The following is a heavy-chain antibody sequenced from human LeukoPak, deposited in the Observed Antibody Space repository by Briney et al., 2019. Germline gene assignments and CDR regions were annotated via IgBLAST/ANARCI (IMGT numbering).Heavy chain of an antibody. J-gene: IGHJ4*02. CDR3: ARSVAPAARLDY. CDR2: MYIDGGT. Sequence: GGSLRLSCAASGFTFSSYEMNWVRQAPGKGLEWVSAMYIDGGTYYADSVKGRFTISRDNSKNTLHLQMNSLRAEDTAVYYCARSVAPAARLDYWGQGTLVTVSS. V-gene: IGHV3-53*01. D-gene: IGHD2-2*01. CDR1: GFTFSSYE.